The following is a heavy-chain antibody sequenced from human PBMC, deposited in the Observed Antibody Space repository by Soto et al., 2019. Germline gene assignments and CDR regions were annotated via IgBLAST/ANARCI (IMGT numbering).Heavy chain of an antibody. D-gene: IGHD2-15*01. CDR2: IYYSGST. CDR3: ARRNCSGGSCYSGNWFDP. Sequence: SETLSLTCTVSGGSISSYYWSWIRQPPGKGLERIGYIYYSGSTNYNPSLKSRVTISVDTSKNQFSLKLSSVTAADTAVYYCARRNCSGGSCYSGNWFDPWGQGTLVTVSS. CDR1: GGSISSYY. J-gene: IGHJ5*02. V-gene: IGHV4-59*01.